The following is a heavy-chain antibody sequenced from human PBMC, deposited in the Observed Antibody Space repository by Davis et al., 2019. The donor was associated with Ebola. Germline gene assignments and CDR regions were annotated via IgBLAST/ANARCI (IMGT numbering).Heavy chain of an antibody. CDR1: GFSISDHY. J-gene: IGHJ6*02. V-gene: IGHV3-72*01. CDR3: AREDRIAPAGNNFYYFGMDV. D-gene: IGHD6-13*01. Sequence: GESLKISCAVSGFSISDHYMDWVRQAPGKGVEWVGRIRNKANSDTTEYAASVTGRVTISRDDSKNSLYLQMHSLKTEDTAVYYCAREDRIAPAGNNFYYFGMDVWGQGTTVTVSS. CDR2: IRNKANSDTT.